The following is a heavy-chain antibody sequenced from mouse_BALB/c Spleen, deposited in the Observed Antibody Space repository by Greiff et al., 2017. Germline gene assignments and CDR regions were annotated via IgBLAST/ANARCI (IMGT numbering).Heavy chain of an antibody. V-gene: IGHV5-15*02. CDR3: ARDDHCYAMDY. CDR2: ISNLAYSI. J-gene: IGHJ4*01. CDR1: GFTFSDYG. Sequence: DVQLVESGGGLVQPGGSRKLSCAASGFTFSDYGMAWVRQTPGKGPEWVAFISNLAYSIYYADTVTGRFTITRENAKNTLYLEMSSLRSEDTAMYYCARDDHCYAMDYWGQGTSVTVSS.